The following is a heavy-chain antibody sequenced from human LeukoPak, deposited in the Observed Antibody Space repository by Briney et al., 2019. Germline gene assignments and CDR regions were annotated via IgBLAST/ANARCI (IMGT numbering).Heavy chain of an antibody. CDR3: ARGGGSSSGDY. V-gene: IGHV7-4-1*02. CDR2: INTNTGNP. D-gene: IGHD6-6*01. J-gene: IGHJ4*02. CDR1: GYSFITYV. Sequence: ASVKVSCKASGYSFITYVMNWVRRAPGQGLEWMGWINTNTGNPTYAQGFTGRFVFSLDTSVSTAYLQISSLKAEDTAVYYCARGGGSSSGDYWGQGTLVSVSS.